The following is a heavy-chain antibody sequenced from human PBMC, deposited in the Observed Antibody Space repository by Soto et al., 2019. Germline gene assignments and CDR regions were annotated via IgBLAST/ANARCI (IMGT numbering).Heavy chain of an antibody. V-gene: IGHV5-10-1*01. CDR1: GYSFTSYW. D-gene: IGHD3-10*01. J-gene: IGHJ6*02. Sequence: GESLKISCKGSGYSFTSYWISWVRQMPGKGLEWMGRIDPSDSYTNYSPSFQGHVTISADKSISTAYLQWSSLKASDTAMYYCARLAMVRGVSTYGMDVWGQGTTVTVSS. CDR2: IDPSDSYT. CDR3: ARLAMVRGVSTYGMDV.